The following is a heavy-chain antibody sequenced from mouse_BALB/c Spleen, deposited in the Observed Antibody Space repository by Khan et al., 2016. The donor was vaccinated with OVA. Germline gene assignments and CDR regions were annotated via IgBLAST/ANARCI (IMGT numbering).Heavy chain of an antibody. D-gene: IGHD2-10*01. Sequence: VQLQESGPGLVAPSQSLSITCTISGFSLTNYGVHWVRQPPGKGLEWLVVIWSDGSATYNSALKSRLSTSKDNSKSQVFLKMNSLQTDDTAMYXCARQPYYHYYIMDYWGQGTSVTVSS. V-gene: IGHV2-6-1*01. CDR3: ARQPYYHYYIMDY. J-gene: IGHJ4*01. CDR2: IWSDGSA. CDR1: GFSLTNYG.